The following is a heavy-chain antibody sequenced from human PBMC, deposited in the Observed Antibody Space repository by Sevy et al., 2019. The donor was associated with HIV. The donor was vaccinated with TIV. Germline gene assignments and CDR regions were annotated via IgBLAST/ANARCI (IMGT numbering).Heavy chain of an antibody. CDR1: GFTFNNYA. J-gene: IGHJ4*02. CDR2: ISGSGDSI. D-gene: IGHD2-15*01. V-gene: IGHV3-23*01. CDR3: AKALSWLLPFDY. Sequence: GGSLRLSCAASGFTFNNYALTWVRQAPGKGLESVSTISGSGDSIYYAYSVKGRFTVSRDDSKNTLYLQMNSLRAEDTAVYYCAKALSWLLPFDYWGRGTLVTVSS.